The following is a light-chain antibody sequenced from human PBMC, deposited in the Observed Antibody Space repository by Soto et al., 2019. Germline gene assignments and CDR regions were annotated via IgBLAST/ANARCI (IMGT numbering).Light chain of an antibody. J-gene: IGLJ1*01. Sequence: QSVLTQPASVSGSPGQSITISCTGTSSDVGSYNLVSWYQQHPGKAPKLMIYEVTYRPSGVSARFSGSKSGNTASLTISGLQSEDEADYYCSSYTSITTYVFGSGTKLTVL. CDR3: SSYTSITTYV. V-gene: IGLV2-14*02. CDR1: SSDVGSYNL. CDR2: EVT.